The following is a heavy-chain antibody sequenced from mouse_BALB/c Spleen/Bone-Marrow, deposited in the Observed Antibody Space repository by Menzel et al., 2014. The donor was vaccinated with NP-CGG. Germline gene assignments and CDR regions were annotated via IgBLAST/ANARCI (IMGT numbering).Heavy chain of an antibody. CDR3: ARSSSPYYYAMDY. CDR2: IWAGGST. D-gene: IGHD1-1*01. J-gene: IGHJ4*01. CDR1: GFSLISYG. V-gene: IGHV2-9*02. Sequence: VKVVESGPGLVAPSQSLSITCTVSGFSLISYGVHWVRQPPGKGLEWLGVIWAGGSTNYNSALMSRLSISKDNSKSQVFLKMNSLQTYDTAMYYCARSSSPYYYAMDYWGQGTSVTVSS.